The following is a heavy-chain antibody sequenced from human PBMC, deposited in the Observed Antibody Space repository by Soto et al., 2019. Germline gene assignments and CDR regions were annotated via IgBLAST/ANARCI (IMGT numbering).Heavy chain of an antibody. CDR3: ERHQGEQSSFDI. J-gene: IGHJ3*02. CDR1: GYSFTFYW. CDR2: INPDDSDK. V-gene: IGHV5-51*01. Sequence: PGEYLKISCEASGYSFTFYWIAWVGQLPGKGLEWMGIINPDDSDKRYSQAFQGQVTISADESINTAVLQWSSLKASDTGMYYCERHQGEQSSFDIWGQGTMVTVSS. D-gene: IGHD3-16*01.